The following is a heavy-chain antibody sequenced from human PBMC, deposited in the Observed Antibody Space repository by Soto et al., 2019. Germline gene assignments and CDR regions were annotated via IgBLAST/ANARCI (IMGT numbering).Heavy chain of an antibody. V-gene: IGHV4-31*03. D-gene: IGHD3-10*01. J-gene: IGHJ4*02. Sequence: SETLSLTCTVSGGSISSGGYYWSWIRQHPGKGLEWIGYIYYSGSTYYNPSLKSRVTISVDTSKNQFSLKLGSVTAADTAVYYCARGGGPLTYGSPGSLWGQGTLVTVSS. CDR1: GGSISSGGYY. CDR3: ARGGGPLTYGSPGSL. CDR2: IYYSGST.